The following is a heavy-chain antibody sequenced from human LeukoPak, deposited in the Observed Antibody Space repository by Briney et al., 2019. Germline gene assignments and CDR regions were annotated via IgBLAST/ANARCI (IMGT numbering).Heavy chain of an antibody. Sequence: GGSLRLSCAASGFTFSSYAMHWVRQAPGKGLEGVAVISYDGSNKYYADSVKGRFTISRDNSKNTLYLQMNSLRAEDTAVYYCARHLSGITGYTYGRGIDYWGQGTLVTVSS. CDR2: ISYDGSNK. V-gene: IGHV3-30*04. CDR1: GFTFSSYA. D-gene: IGHD5-18*01. CDR3: ARHLSGITGYTYGRGIDY. J-gene: IGHJ4*02.